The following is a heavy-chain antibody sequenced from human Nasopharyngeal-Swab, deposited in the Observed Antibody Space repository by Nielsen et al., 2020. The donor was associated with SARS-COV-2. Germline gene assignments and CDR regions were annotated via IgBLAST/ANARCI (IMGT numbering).Heavy chain of an antibody. V-gene: IGHV1-3*01. CDR1: GYTFTSYA. CDR3: ARDQSSGWYGALYYYYGMDV. Sequence: ASVKVSCKASGYTFTSYAMHWVRQAPGQRLEWMGWINAGNGNTKYSQKFQGRVTITRDTSASTAYMELSSLRSEDTAVYYCARDQSSGWYGALYYYYGMDVWGQGITVTVSS. CDR2: INAGNGNT. J-gene: IGHJ6*02. D-gene: IGHD6-19*01.